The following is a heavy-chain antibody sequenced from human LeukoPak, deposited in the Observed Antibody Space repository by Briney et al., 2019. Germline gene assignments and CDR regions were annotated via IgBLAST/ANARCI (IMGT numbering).Heavy chain of an antibody. CDR3: ARVSYYYGSGSYRPTAVYYFDY. CDR2: ISSDGSST. Sequence: GGSLRLSCAASGFTFSSYWMHWVRQAPGKGLVWVSRISSDGSSTSYADSVKGRFTISRDNAKSTLYLQMNSLRAEDTAVYYCARVSYYYGSGSYRPTAVYYFDYWGQGTLVTVSS. J-gene: IGHJ4*02. D-gene: IGHD3-10*01. CDR1: GFTFSSYW. V-gene: IGHV3-74*01.